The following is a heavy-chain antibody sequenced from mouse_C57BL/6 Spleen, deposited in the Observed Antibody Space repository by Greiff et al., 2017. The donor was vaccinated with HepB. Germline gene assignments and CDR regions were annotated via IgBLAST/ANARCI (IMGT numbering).Heavy chain of an antibody. V-gene: IGHV1-69*01. CDR1: GYTFTSYW. CDR2: IDPSDSYT. CDR3: ARNYYDSAIDY. Sequence: QVQLQQPGAELVMPGASVKLSCKASGYTFTSYWMHWVKQRPGQGLEWIGEIDPSDSYTNYNQKFKGKSTLTVDKSSSTAYMQLSSLTSEDSAVYYCARNYYDSAIDYWGQGTTLTVSS. J-gene: IGHJ2*01. D-gene: IGHD1-1*01.